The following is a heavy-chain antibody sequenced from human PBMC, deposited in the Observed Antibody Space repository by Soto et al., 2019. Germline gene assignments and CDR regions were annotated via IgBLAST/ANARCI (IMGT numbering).Heavy chain of an antibody. CDR2: INHSGST. CDR3: ARDKITGLFDY. D-gene: IGHD2-8*02. J-gene: IGHJ4*02. CDR1: GGSFSGYY. V-gene: IGHV4-34*01. Sequence: PSETLCLTCAVYGGSFSGYYWSWIRQPPGKGLEWIGEINHSGSTNYNPSLKSRVTISVDTSKNQFSLKLTSVTAADTAVYYCARDKITGLFDYWGQGTLVTVS.